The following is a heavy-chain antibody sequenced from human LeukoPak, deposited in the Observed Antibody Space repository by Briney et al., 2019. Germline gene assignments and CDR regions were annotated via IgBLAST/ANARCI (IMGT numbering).Heavy chain of an antibody. V-gene: IGHV3-23*01. CDR2: ISGSGVAT. CDR3: ARALLVRNGYNYSPNYFDY. CDR1: GFTFSSYA. J-gene: IGHJ4*02. Sequence: GGSLRLSCAASGFTFSSYAVSWVRQAPGKGLEWVSSISGSGVATYSADSVKGRFTISRDNSKNTLYLQMNSLRAEDTAVYYCARALLVRNGYNYSPNYFDYWGQGTLVTVSS. D-gene: IGHD5-24*01.